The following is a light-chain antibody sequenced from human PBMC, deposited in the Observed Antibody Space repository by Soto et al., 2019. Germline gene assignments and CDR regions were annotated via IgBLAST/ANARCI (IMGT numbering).Light chain of an antibody. J-gene: IGLJ2*01. CDR3: SSYTSSSTLV. CDR1: SSDVGGYNY. V-gene: IGLV2-14*01. Sequence: QSALTQPASVSGSPGQSITIPCTGTSSDVGGYNYVSWLQQHPGKAPELMIYDVTNRPSGVSNRFSGSKSGNTASLTISGLQAEDEADYYCSSYTSSSTLVFGGGTKLTVL. CDR2: DVT.